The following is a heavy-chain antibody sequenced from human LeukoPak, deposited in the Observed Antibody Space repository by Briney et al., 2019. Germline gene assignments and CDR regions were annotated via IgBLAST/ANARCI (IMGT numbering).Heavy chain of an antibody. V-gene: IGHV4-39*01. J-gene: IGHJ4*02. Sequence: SETLSLTCTVSGVSITSSGSYWGWIRQPPGKGLEWIGSVYYSGSTFYNPSLKSRVTMSVDTSKNQFPLKLSSVTAADTAVYSCARHVVGRSPHYFDYWGQGTLVTVSS. CDR3: ARHVVGRSPHYFDY. CDR1: GVSITSSGSY. CDR2: VYYSGST. D-gene: IGHD2-15*01.